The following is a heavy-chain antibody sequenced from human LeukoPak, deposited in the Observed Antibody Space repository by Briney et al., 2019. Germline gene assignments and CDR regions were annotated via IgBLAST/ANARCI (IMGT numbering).Heavy chain of an antibody. D-gene: IGHD3-22*01. Sequence: ASVKVSCKASGYTFTSYAMHWVRQAPGQRLEWMGWINAGNGNTKYSQKFQGRVTITRDTSASTAYMELSSLRSEDTAVYYCAREPPLFHGSSGYYPNFDYWGQGTLVTVSS. CDR3: AREPPLFHGSSGYYPNFDY. J-gene: IGHJ4*02. CDR1: GYTFTSYA. CDR2: INAGNGNT. V-gene: IGHV1-3*01.